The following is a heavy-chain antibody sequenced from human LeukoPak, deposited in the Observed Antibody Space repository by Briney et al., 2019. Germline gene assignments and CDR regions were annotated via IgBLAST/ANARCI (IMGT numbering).Heavy chain of an antibody. J-gene: IGHJ5*02. D-gene: IGHD2-15*01. CDR3: ASQVVGAAFDP. Sequence: PGGSLRLSCVASGFTLRGYWMHWVRQPPGKGLVWVSRIKSDGSMTNYADSVKGRFTISRDNAKNTLYLQMNSLRAEDTAVYYCASQVVGAAFDPWGQGTLVTVSS. V-gene: IGHV3-74*01. CDR2: IKSDGSMT. CDR1: GFTLRGYW.